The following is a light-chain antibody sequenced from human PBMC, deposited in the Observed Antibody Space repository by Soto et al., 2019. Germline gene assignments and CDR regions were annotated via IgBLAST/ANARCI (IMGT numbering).Light chain of an antibody. Sequence: QSALSQPPSASGTPGQTVTISCSGRSSNIGSNIVNWYQQLPGTAPKLLIYNDDHRPSGVADRFSGSKSGTSASLAISGLQSEDEADYYCSAWDASLGAILFGGGTKVTVL. V-gene: IGLV1-44*01. CDR3: SAWDASLGAIL. CDR1: SSNIGSNI. J-gene: IGLJ3*02. CDR2: NDD.